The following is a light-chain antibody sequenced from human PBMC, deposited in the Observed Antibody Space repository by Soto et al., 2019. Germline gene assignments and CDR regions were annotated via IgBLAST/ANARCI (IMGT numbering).Light chain of an antibody. Sequence: EIVLTQSPATLSLSPGERATLSCGASQSVSSSYLAWYQQKPGLAPRLLIYDASSRATGIPVRFSGSGSGTAVTLTSRRLEPEEFAVYYWQQYGSPPNTFGQGTKLEIK. CDR2: DAS. V-gene: IGKV3D-20*01. CDR1: QSVSSSY. CDR3: QQYGSPPNT. J-gene: IGKJ2*01.